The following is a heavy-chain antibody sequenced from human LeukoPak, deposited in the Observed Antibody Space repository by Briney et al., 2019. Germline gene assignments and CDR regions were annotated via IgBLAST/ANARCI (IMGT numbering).Heavy chain of an antibody. Sequence: PSETLSLTCTVSGGSISSYYWSWIRQPPGKGLEWIGYIYYSGSTNYNPSLKSRVTISVDTSKNQFSLKLSSVTAADTAVYYCARSNFDWFSYYFDYWGQGTLVTVSS. CDR3: ARSNFDWFSYYFDY. CDR1: GGSISSYY. J-gene: IGHJ4*02. V-gene: IGHV4-59*01. D-gene: IGHD3-9*01. CDR2: IYYSGST.